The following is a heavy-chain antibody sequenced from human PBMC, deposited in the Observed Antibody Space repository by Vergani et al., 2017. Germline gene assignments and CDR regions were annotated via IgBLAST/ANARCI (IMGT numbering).Heavy chain of an antibody. J-gene: IGHJ5*02. CDR1: GGSFSGYY. CDR2: INHSGST. D-gene: IGHD6-13*01. CDR3: ARGDFHFGAWRSSNPFDP. V-gene: IGHV4-34*01. Sequence: QVQLQQWGAGLLKPSETLSLTCAVYGGSFSGYYWSWIRQPPGKGLEWIGEINHSGSTNYNPSLKSRVTISVDTSKNQFSPKLSSVTAADTAVYYCARGDFHFGAWRSSNPFDPWGQGTLVTVSS.